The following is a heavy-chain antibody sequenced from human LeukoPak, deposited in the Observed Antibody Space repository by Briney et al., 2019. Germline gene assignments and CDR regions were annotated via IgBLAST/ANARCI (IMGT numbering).Heavy chain of an antibody. CDR1: EFTFSAYW. J-gene: IGHJ4*02. D-gene: IGHD6-25*01. CDR2: IRGDGSMT. Sequence: GGSLRLSCAASEFTFSAYWMHWVRQAPGKGLVWVSRIRGDGSMTNYADSVKGRFTISRDNAKNTLYLQMNSLRLEDTAVYYCAGENLAAAADYWGQGTVVTVSS. V-gene: IGHV3-74*01. CDR3: AGENLAAAADY.